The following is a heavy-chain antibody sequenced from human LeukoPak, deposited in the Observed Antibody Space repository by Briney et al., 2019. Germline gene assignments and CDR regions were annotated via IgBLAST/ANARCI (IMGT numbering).Heavy chain of an antibody. D-gene: IGHD3-10*01. V-gene: IGHV4-31*03. CDR3: ARDRYGSGSFFPSDY. Sequence: PSQTLSLTCTVSGGSISSGGYYWSWIRQHPGKGLEWIGYIYYSGSTYYNPSLKSRVTISVDTSKNQFSLKLSSVTAADTAVYYCARDRYGSGSFFPSDYWGQGTLVTVSS. J-gene: IGHJ4*02. CDR2: IYYSGST. CDR1: GGSISSGGYY.